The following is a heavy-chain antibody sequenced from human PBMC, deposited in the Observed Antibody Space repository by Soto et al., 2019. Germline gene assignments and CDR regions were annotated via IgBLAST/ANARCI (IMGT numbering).Heavy chain of an antibody. D-gene: IGHD3-3*01. CDR1: GFTFSSYA. V-gene: IGHV3-30-3*01. CDR3: ARDGTIFGVVV. Sequence: QVQLVESGGGVVQPGRSLRLSCAASGFTFSSYAMQWVRQAPGKGLEWVAVISYDGSNKYYADSVKGRFTISRDNSKNALYLQMNSLRAEDTAVYYCARDGTIFGVVVWGQGTLVTVSS. CDR2: ISYDGSNK. J-gene: IGHJ4*02.